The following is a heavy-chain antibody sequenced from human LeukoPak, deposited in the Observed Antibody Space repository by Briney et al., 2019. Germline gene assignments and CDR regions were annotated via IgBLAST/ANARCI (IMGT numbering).Heavy chain of an antibody. CDR1: GLTFEDYG. J-gene: IGHJ4*02. D-gene: IGHD4-17*01. V-gene: IGHV3-20*04. CDR3: ARGGTTGYYFDY. CDR2: INWNGGST. Sequence: GGSLRHSCAASGLTFEDYGMSWGSQAPGKGLEWVSGINWNGGSTGYADSVKGRFTISRDNAKHSLYLQMNSLRDEDTALYYCARGGTTGYYFDYWGQGTLVTVSS.